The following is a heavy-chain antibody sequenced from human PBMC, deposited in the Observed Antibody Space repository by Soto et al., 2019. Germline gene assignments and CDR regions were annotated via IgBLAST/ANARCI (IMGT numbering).Heavy chain of an antibody. D-gene: IGHD3-22*01. CDR1: GFTFSSYA. CDR2: ISGSGGST. Sequence: GSLRLSCAASGFTFSSYAMSWVRQAPGKGLEWVSAISGSGGSTYYADSVKGRFTISRDNSKNTLYLQMNSLRAEDTAVYYCAKANAPNYYDSSGYYLYYFDYWGQGTLVTVSS. CDR3: AKANAPNYYDSSGYYLYYFDY. J-gene: IGHJ4*02. V-gene: IGHV3-23*01.